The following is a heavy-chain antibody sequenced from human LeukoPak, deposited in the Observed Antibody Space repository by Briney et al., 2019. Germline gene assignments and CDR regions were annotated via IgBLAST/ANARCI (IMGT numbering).Heavy chain of an antibody. CDR2: INPSGGST. CDR1: GYTFTSYY. CDR3: ARDSGMKQQLDYFDC. J-gene: IGHJ4*02. D-gene: IGHD6-13*01. V-gene: IGHV1-46*01. Sequence: GASVKVSCKASGYTFTSYYMHWVRQAPGQGLEWMGIINPSGGSTSYTQKFQGRVAMTRDTSTSTVYMELSSLRSEDTAVYYCARDSGMKQQLDYFDCWGQGTLVTVSS.